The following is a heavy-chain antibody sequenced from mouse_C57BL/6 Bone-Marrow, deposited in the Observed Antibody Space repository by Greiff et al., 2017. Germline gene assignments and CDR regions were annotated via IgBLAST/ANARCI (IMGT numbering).Heavy chain of an antibody. CDR2: IRSKSNNYAT. D-gene: IGHD2-5*01. Sequence: KGLEWVARIRSKSNNYATYYADSVKDRFTISRDDSESMLYLQMNNLKTEDTAMYYCVSLYSNYPYYAMDYWGQGTSVTVSS. V-gene: IGHV10-1*01. J-gene: IGHJ4*01. CDR3: VSLYSNYPYYAMDY.